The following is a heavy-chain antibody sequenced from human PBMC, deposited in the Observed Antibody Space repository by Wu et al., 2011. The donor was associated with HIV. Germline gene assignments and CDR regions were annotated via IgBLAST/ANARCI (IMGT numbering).Heavy chain of an antibody. J-gene: IGHJ3*02. D-gene: IGHD2-2*01. CDR1: GGIFSSHA. Sequence: QVQLVQSGSEVKKPGSSVKVSCKASGGIFSSHAISWVRQAPGQGLEWMGGIIPIFGTANYAQKFQGRVTITADKSTSTAYMELSSLRSEDTAVYYCARDRSSLNAFDIWAKGQWSPSLQ. CDR3: ARDRSSLNAFDI. CDR2: IIPIFGTA. V-gene: IGHV1-69*14.